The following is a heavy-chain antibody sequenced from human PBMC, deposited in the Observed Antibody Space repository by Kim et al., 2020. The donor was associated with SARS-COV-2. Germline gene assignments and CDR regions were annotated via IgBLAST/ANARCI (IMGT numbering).Heavy chain of an antibody. CDR1: GYSFATNW. V-gene: IGHV5-51*01. Sequence: GESLKISCKGSGYSFATNWIGWVRQMPGKGLEWMGIIYPGDSDARYNPSFQGQVTFSVDKSISTAYLQWSSLKASDTAMYYCARSINLFDPWGQGTLVTVSS. J-gene: IGHJ5*02. CDR2: IYPGDSDA. CDR3: ARSINLFDP.